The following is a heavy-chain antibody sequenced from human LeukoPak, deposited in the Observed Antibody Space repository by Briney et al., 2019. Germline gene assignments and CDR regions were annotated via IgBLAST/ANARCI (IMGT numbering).Heavy chain of an antibody. J-gene: IGHJ5*02. Sequence: PSETLSLTCTVSGYSISKGYYWGWMRQPPGNGLEWMGEIYHSGSSNYNPSVKSRVTISVDTSKNQFSLKLSSVTAADTALYYCARGVTYYDTSLGYGGSGWFDPWGQGTLVTVSS. CDR2: IYHSGSS. D-gene: IGHD3-9*01. CDR3: ARGVTYYDTSLGYGGSGWFDP. V-gene: IGHV4-38-2*02. CDR1: GYSISKGYY.